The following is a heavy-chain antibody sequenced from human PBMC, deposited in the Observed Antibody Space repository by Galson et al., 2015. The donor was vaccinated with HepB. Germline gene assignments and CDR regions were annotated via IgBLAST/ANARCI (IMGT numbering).Heavy chain of an antibody. J-gene: IGHJ4*02. CDR2: IYPGDSDT. V-gene: IGHV5-51*01. Sequence: QSGAEVKKPGESLKISCKGSGYSFTSYWIGWVRQMPGKGLEWMGIIYPGDSDTRYSPSFQGQVTISADKSISTAYLQWSSLKASDTAMYYCARGDYSNYVVGYYFDYWGQGTLVTVSS. CDR3: ARGDYSNYVVGYYFDY. CDR1: GYSFTSYW. D-gene: IGHD4-11*01.